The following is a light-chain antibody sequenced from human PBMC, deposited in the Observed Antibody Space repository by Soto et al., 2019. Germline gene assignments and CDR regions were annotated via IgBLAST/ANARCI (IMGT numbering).Light chain of an antibody. CDR3: QTWGTGFRV. CDR1: SGHTNYA. Sequence: QPVLTQSPSASASLGASVKFTCTLSSGHTNYAIAWHQQQPEKGPRYLMKLNSDGSHSKGDGIPDRFSGSSSGAERYLTISSLQSEDEADYYCQTWGTGFRVFGGWTKVTVL. V-gene: IGLV4-69*01. J-gene: IGLJ3*02. CDR2: LNSDGSH.